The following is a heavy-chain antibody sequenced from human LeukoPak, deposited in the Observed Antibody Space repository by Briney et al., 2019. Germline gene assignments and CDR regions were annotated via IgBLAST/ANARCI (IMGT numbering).Heavy chain of an antibody. V-gene: IGHV1-18*01. CDR1: GYTFTSYG. CDR2: ISAYNGNT. CDR3: AVAVAGTGASHNDY. J-gene: IGHJ4*02. D-gene: IGHD6-19*01. Sequence: ASVKVSCKASGYTFTSYGISWVRQAPGQGLEWMGWISAYNGNTNYAQKLQGRVTMTTDTSTSTAYMELSSLRSEDTAVYYCAVAVAGTGASHNDYWGQGTLVTVSS.